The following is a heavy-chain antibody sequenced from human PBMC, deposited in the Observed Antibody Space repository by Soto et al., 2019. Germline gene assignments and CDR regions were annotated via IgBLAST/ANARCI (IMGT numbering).Heavy chain of an antibody. CDR3: AILNLLVSAAAGRGPFDY. Sequence: VQLLESGGGLVQPGGSLRLSCAASGFTFSNYAMSWVRQAPGKGLEWVSAVSGSGGNTYYADSVQGRFTISRDNSKNMLNLQMTSVRAEDTAVYYCAILNLLVSAAAGRGPFDYWGQGTLVTVSS. D-gene: IGHD6-13*01. CDR1: GFTFSNYA. V-gene: IGHV3-23*01. J-gene: IGHJ4*02. CDR2: VSGSGGNT.